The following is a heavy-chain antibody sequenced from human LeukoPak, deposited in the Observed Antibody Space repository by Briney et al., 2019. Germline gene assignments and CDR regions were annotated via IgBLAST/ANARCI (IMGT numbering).Heavy chain of an antibody. D-gene: IGHD4-23*01. V-gene: IGHV3-74*01. CDR1: GLTLSGYW. Sequence: GGSLRLSCSASGLTLSGYWMHWVRQIPGKGLVWVPRIDSDGSGTSYADSVKGRFTIPRDISKSTLYLQMNSLRAEDTAVYYCARWVTPGYFDFWGQGTLVTVSS. J-gene: IGHJ4*02. CDR2: IDSDGSGT. CDR3: ARWVTPGYFDF.